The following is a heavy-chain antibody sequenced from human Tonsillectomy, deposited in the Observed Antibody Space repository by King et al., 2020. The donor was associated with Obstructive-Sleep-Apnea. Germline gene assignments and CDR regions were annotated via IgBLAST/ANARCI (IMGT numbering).Heavy chain of an antibody. D-gene: IGHD1-26*01. CDR3: ARYPDWELQRGIIDY. J-gene: IGHJ4*02. CDR1: GGSISSSSYY. Sequence: QLQLQESGPGLVKPSETLSLTCTVSGGSISSSSYYWGWIRQPPGEGLEWIGSVYYSGSTYYNPSLKSRITMSVDTSNNQFSLNLSSVTAADTAVYYCARYPDWELQRGIIDYWGQGTLVTVSS. CDR2: VYYSGST. V-gene: IGHV4-39*07.